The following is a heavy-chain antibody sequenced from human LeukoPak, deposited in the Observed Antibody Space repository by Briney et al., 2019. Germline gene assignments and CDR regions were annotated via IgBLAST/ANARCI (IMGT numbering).Heavy chain of an antibody. CDR3: AKDLSGGDCPDY. Sequence: GGSLRLSCAASGFTVSSNYMSWVRQAPGKGLEWVSVIYSGGSTYSADSVKGRFTISRDNSKNTLYLQMNSLRAEDTAVYYCAKDLSGGDCPDYWGQGTLVTVSS. J-gene: IGHJ4*02. D-gene: IGHD2-21*02. V-gene: IGHV3-66*02. CDR2: IYSGGST. CDR1: GFTVSSNY.